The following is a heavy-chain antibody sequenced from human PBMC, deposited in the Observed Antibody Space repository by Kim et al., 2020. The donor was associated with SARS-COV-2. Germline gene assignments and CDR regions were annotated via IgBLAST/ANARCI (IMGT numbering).Heavy chain of an antibody. CDR2: IYHSGST. Sequence: SETLSLTCAVSGGSISSSNWWSWVRQPPGKGLEWIGEIYHSGSTNYNPSLKSRVNISVDKSKNQFSLKLSSVTAADTAVYYCARGVAAQGYYGMDVWGQGTTVTVSS. D-gene: IGHD2-15*01. J-gene: IGHJ6*02. CDR1: GGSISSSNW. CDR3: ARGVAAQGYYGMDV. V-gene: IGHV4-4*02.